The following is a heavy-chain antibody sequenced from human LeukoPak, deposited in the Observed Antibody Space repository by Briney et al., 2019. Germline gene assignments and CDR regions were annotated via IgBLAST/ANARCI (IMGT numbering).Heavy chain of an antibody. CDR1: GGSISSSSYY. CDR2: IYYSGST. J-gene: IGHJ4*02. V-gene: IGHV4-39*01. CDR3: ARHVGGYSRHFDY. D-gene: IGHD6-13*01. Sequence: PSETLSLTCTVSGGSISSSSYYWGWIRQPPGKGLEWIGSIYYSGSTYYNPSLKSRVTISVDTSKNQFSLKLSSVTAADTAVYYCARHVGGYSRHFDYWGQGTLVTVSS.